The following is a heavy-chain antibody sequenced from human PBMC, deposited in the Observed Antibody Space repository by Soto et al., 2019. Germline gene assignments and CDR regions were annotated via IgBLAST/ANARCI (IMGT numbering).Heavy chain of an antibody. D-gene: IGHD2-21*02. CDR1: GYTFTSYD. V-gene: IGHV1-3*01. Sequence: ASVKVSCKASGYTFTSYDMHWVRQAPGQRLEWMGWINGGNGNTKYSQKFQGRVTITRDTSASTASMELSSLRSEDTAVYYCARVRGGDERGYWFDPWGQGTLVTVSS. CDR2: INGGNGNT. CDR3: ARVRGGDERGYWFDP. J-gene: IGHJ5*02.